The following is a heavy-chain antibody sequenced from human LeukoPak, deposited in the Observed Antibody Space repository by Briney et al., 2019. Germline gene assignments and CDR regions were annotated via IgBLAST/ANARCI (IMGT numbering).Heavy chain of an antibody. CDR2: ISAYNGNT. V-gene: IGHV1-18*01. J-gene: IGHJ5*02. Sequence: ASVKVSCKASGYTFISYGISWVRQAPGQGLEWMGWISAYNGNTNYAQKLQGRVTMTRNTSISTAYMELSSLRSEDTAVYYCARGPRITMVRGVIITTNWFDPWGQGTLVTVSS. CDR3: ARGPRITMVRGVIITTNWFDP. CDR1: GYTFISYG. D-gene: IGHD3-10*01.